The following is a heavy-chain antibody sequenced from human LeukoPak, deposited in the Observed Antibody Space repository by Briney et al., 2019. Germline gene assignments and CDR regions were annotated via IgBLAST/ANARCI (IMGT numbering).Heavy chain of an antibody. V-gene: IGHV4-34*01. CDR2: INHSGST. Sequence: SETLSLTCAVYGGSFSGYYWSWIRQPPGKGLEWIGEINHSGSTNYNPSLKSRVTISVDTSKNQSSLKLSSVTAADTAVYYCARARIQLWWGNWFDPWGQGTLVTVSS. CDR3: ARARIQLWWGNWFDP. CDR1: GGSFSGYY. D-gene: IGHD5-18*01. J-gene: IGHJ5*02.